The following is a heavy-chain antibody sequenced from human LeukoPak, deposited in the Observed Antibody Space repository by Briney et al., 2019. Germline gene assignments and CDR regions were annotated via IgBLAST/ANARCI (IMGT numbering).Heavy chain of an antibody. Sequence: SETLSLTCAVSGYSISSGYYWGWIRQPPGKGLEWIGSIYHSGSTYYNPSLKSRVTISVDTYKNQFSLKLSSVTAADTAVYYCARLFVSSWFDPWGQGTLVTVSS. CDR1: GYSISSGYY. CDR2: IYHSGST. D-gene: IGHD3-16*02. CDR3: ARLFVSSWFDP. J-gene: IGHJ5*02. V-gene: IGHV4-38-2*01.